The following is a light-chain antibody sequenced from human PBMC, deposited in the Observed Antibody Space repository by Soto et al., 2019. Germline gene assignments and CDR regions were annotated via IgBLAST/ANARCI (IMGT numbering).Light chain of an antibody. CDR1: SSDVGGYNY. J-gene: IGLJ1*01. V-gene: IGLV2-14*01. Sequence: QSALTQPASVSGSPGQSITISCTGTSSDVGGYNYVSWYQQHPGKAPKLMIYDVSNRPSGVSNRFSGSKSGNTASLTISGLQAEDYADYYCSSYTISSTLYVFGTGTKVTVL. CDR2: DVS. CDR3: SSYTISSTLYV.